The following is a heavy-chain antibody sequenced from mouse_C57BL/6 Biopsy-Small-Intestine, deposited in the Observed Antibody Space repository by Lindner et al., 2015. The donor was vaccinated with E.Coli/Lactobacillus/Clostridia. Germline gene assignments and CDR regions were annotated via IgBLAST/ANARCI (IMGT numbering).Heavy chain of an antibody. CDR1: GYTLSELS. D-gene: IGHD6-1*01. Sequence: SVKVSCKVSGYTLSELSMHWVRQAPGKGLEWMGGFDSQDGKTIFAQEFQGRVTMTEDTSTDTAYMELSSLRSEDTAVYYCAAVLSYYYYMDVWGKGTTVTVSA. CDR3: AAVLSYYYYMDV. V-gene: IGHV1-18*01. J-gene: IGHJ1*03. CDR2: FDSQDGKT.